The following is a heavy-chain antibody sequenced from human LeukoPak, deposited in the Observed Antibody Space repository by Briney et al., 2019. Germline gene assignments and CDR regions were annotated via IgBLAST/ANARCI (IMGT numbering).Heavy chain of an antibody. V-gene: IGHV3-48*01. Sequence: GGSLRLSCAASGFTFGSYSMNWVRQAPGKGLEWVSYISSSSSTIYYADSVKGRFTISRDNAKNSLYLQMNSLRAEDTAVYYCARDQLIRCSGGSCYSGFIPYYYYMDVWGKGTTVTVSS. J-gene: IGHJ6*03. CDR3: ARDQLIRCSGGSCYSGFIPYYYYMDV. CDR2: ISSSSSTI. CDR1: GFTFGSYS. D-gene: IGHD2-15*01.